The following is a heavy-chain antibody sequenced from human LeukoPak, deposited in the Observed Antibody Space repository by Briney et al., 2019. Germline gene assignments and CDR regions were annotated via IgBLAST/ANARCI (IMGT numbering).Heavy chain of an antibody. CDR1: GFTLDDYA. CDR3: AKDKGSVAAAGPFDY. Sequence: GRSLRLSCAAPGFTLDDYAMLWVRHAPGKGLEGVSGISWNSGSIGYAHSVKGRFTTSRDNAKNSLYVQMNSLRAEDTALYYCAKDKGSVAAAGPFDYWGQGTLVTVSS. CDR2: ISWNSGSI. V-gene: IGHV3-9*01. J-gene: IGHJ4*02. D-gene: IGHD6-13*01.